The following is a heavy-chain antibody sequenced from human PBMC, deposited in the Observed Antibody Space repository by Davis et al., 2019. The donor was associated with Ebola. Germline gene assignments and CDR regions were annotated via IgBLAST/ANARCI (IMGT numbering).Heavy chain of an antibody. D-gene: IGHD2-2*01. V-gene: IGHV1-18*01. Sequence: ASVKVSCKASGYTFTSYGISWVRQAPGQGLEWMGWISAYNGNTNYAQKLQGRVTMTTDTSTSTAYMELSSLRSEDTAVYYCARGGYCSSTSCYASYYYYMDVWGKGTTVTVSS. CDR2: ISAYNGNT. CDR1: GYTFTSYG. J-gene: IGHJ6*03. CDR3: ARGGYCSSTSCYASYYYYMDV.